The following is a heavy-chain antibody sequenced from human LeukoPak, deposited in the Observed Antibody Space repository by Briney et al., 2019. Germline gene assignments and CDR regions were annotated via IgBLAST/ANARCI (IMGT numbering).Heavy chain of an antibody. D-gene: IGHD1-26*01. V-gene: IGHV4-4*07. CDR3: ARENSGSYREFDY. CDR2: IYTSGST. CDR1: GGSISSYY. Sequence: SETLSLTCTVSGGSISSYYWSWIRQPAGKGLEWIGRIYTSGSTNYNASLKSRVSMSVDTSQNQFSLNMSSVTAADTAVFYCARENSGSYREFDYWGQGTLVTVSS. J-gene: IGHJ4*02.